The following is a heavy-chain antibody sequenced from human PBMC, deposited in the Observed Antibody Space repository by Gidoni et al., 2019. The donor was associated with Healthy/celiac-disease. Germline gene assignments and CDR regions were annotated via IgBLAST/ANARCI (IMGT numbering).Heavy chain of an antibody. D-gene: IGHD5-12*01. V-gene: IGHV3-21*01. CDR2: ISSSSSYI. J-gene: IGHJ6*02. Sequence: EWVSSISSSSSYIYYADSVKGRFTISRDNAKNSLYLQMNSLRAEDTAVYYCAREGYSGYEFAYYYGMDVWGQGTTVTVSS. CDR3: AREGYSGYEFAYYYGMDV.